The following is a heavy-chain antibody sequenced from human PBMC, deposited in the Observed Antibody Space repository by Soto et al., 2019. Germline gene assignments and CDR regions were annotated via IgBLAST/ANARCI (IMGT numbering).Heavy chain of an antibody. D-gene: IGHD5-12*01. Sequence: ASVMLSCKSSGYTFTSYDINWVRHATGQGLEWMGWMNPNSGNTGYAQKFQGRVTMTRNTSISTAYMELSSLRSEDTAVYYCARGGDSGYDPDAFDIWGQGTMVTVSS. V-gene: IGHV1-8*01. CDR3: ARGGDSGYDPDAFDI. CDR1: GYTFTSYD. CDR2: MNPNSGNT. J-gene: IGHJ3*02.